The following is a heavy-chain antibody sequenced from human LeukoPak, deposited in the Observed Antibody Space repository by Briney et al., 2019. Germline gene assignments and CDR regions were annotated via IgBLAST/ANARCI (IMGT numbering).Heavy chain of an antibody. J-gene: IGHJ6*02. D-gene: IGHD2-15*01. CDR3: ARGSGNYYGMDV. CDR1: GGSISSGGYS. Sequence: NPSETLSLTCAVSGGSISSGGYSWSWIRQPPGKGLEWIGYIYHSGSTYYNPSLKSRVTISVDRSKNQFSLKLSSVTAADTAVYYCARGSGNYYGMDVWGQGTTVTISS. CDR2: IYHSGST. V-gene: IGHV4-30-2*01.